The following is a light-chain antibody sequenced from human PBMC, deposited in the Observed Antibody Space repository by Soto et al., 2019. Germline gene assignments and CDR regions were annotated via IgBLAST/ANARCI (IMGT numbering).Light chain of an antibody. CDR3: QQYHNSWT. Sequence: DVQMTQSPSTLSASIGDRVTITCRASQNIGSWVAWYQQKPGKAPNLLISEASRLAGGVPSRFSGGGSGTEFTLTISSLQPDDFATYYCQQYHNSWTFGQGTKVEI. CDR2: EAS. J-gene: IGKJ1*01. CDR1: QNIGSW. V-gene: IGKV1-5*03.